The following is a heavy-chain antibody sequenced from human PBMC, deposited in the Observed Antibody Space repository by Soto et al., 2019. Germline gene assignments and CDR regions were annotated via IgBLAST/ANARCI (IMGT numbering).Heavy chain of an antibody. V-gene: IGHV3-53*01. CDR3: AGPGITSWSTNYSYYYYATDV. CDR1: GFTVSNKY. J-gene: IGHJ6*02. D-gene: IGHD2-2*01. CDR2: IYGGGTT. Sequence: EVQLVESGGGLIQPGGSLRLSCAASGFTVSNKYITWVRQPPGKGLEWVSLIYGGGTTYYADSVNGRFTISRDNSKNTVYLQLNSLRPEDTAVYYCAGPGITSWSTNYSYYYYATDVWRQGTTLIVSS.